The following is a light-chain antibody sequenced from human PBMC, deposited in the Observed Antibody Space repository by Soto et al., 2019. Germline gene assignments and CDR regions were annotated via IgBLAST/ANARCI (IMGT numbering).Light chain of an antibody. CDR1: QSVSSSY. CDR3: QQYDEWPLT. V-gene: IGKV3-20*01. Sequence: EIVLTQSPGTLSLSPGERATLSCRASQSVSSSYLAWYQQKPGQAPRLLIYGASSRATGIPDRFSGSGSGTEFTLTVSSLQSDDFAVYYCQQYDEWPLTFGQGTRWIS. J-gene: IGKJ1*01. CDR2: GAS.